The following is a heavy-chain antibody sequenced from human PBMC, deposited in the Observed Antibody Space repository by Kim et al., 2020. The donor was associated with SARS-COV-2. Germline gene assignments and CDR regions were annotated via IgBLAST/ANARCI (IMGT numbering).Heavy chain of an antibody. CDR3: AKYFGSYREPGGYSFDH. D-gene: IGHD3-3*01. V-gene: IGHV3-33*03. CDR2: IWYDGTKQ. CDR1: GFTFSNYG. J-gene: IGHJ4*02. Sequence: GGSLRLSCAASGFTFSNYGMHWVRQAPGKGLEWVALIWYDGTKQYYADSVKGRFIISRDSSKNALSLQMNSLRAEDTAVYFCAKYFGSYREPGGYSFDHWGQGTLVTVSS.